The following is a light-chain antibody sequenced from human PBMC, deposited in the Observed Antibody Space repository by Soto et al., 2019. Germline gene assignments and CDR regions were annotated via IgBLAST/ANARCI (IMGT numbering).Light chain of an antibody. CDR3: QQYGSSTRT. CDR2: GAS. V-gene: IGKV3-20*01. J-gene: IGKJ1*01. CDR1: QSVSSSY. Sequence: EIVLTQSPGTLSLSPRERSTLSCMASQSVSSSYLAWYQQKHGQAPRLLIYGASSRATGNPERLSGSGYGTDLTLTISRMENEDFEVNYCQQYGSSTRTFGHGTKVDI.